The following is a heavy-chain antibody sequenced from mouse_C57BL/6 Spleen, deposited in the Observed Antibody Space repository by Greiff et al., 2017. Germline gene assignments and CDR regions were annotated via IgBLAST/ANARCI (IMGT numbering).Heavy chain of an antibody. CDR1: GYSFTSYW. Sequence: EVQLQQSGPVLARPGASVKMSCKTSGYSFTSYWMHWVKQRPGQGLEWIGAIYPGNSDTSYNQKFKGKAKLTAVTSASTAYMELSSLTNEDSAVYYRTRCYYGSSLWFAYWGQGTLVTVSA. V-gene: IGHV1-5*01. J-gene: IGHJ3*01. D-gene: IGHD1-1*01. CDR2: IYPGNSDT. CDR3: TRCYYGSSLWFAY.